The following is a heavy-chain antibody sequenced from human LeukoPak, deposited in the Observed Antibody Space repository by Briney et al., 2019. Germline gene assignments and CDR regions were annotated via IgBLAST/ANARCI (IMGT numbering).Heavy chain of an antibody. CDR3: AKDLSIAAFFDY. Sequence: GGSLRLSCAASGFTFSSYSMNWVRQAPGKGLEWVSYISSSSSTIYYADSVKGRFTISRDISKNTLYLQMNSLRAEDTAVYYCAKDLSIAAFFDYWGQGTLVTVSS. V-gene: IGHV3-48*01. CDR1: GFTFSSYS. CDR2: ISSSSSTI. J-gene: IGHJ4*02. D-gene: IGHD6-6*01.